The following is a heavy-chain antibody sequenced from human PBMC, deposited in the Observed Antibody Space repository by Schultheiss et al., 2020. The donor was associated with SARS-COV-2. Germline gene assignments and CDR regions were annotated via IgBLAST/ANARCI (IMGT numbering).Heavy chain of an antibody. CDR3: ARISVVTELYYYYGMDV. CDR1: GFTFSSYW. Sequence: GGSLRLSCAASGFTFSSYWMHWVRQAPGKGLVWVSRINSDGSSTSYADSVKGRFTISRDNAKNTLYLQMNSLRAEDTAVYYCARISVVTELYYYYGMDVWGQGTTVTVSS. CDR2: INSDGSST. V-gene: IGHV3-74*01. J-gene: IGHJ6*02. D-gene: IGHD4-23*01.